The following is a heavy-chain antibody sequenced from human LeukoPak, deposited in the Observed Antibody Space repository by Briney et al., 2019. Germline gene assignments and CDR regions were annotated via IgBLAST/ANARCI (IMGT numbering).Heavy chain of an antibody. J-gene: IGHJ5*02. Sequence: ASVKVSCKASGYTFTSYGISWVRQAPGQGLEWMGWISAYNGNTNYAQKLQGRVTMTTDTSTSTAYMELRSLRSDDTAVYYCAGGDSSWYRYWFDPWGQGTLVTVSS. CDR1: GYTFTSYG. CDR2: ISAYNGNT. D-gene: IGHD6-13*01. CDR3: AGGDSSWYRYWFDP. V-gene: IGHV1-18*01.